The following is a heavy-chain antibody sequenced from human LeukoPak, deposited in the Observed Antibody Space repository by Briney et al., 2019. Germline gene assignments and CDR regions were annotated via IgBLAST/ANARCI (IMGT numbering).Heavy chain of an antibody. J-gene: IGHJ4*02. CDR2: IIPIFGTA. Sequence: GASVKVSCKASGGTFISYAISWVRQAPGQGLEWMGGIIPIFGTANYAQKFQGRVTITADKSTSTAYMELSSLRSEDTAVYYCALKGATPTLLTFDYWGQGTLVTVSS. V-gene: IGHV1-69*06. D-gene: IGHD5-12*01. CDR3: ALKGATPTLLTFDY. CDR1: GGTFISYA.